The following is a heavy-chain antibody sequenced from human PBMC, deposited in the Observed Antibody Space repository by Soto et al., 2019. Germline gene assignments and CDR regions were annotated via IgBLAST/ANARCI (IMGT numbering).Heavy chain of an antibody. V-gene: IGHV3-21*01. D-gene: IGHD6-19*01. CDR3: ARKRMYPNSGWVYYYYGMDV. CDR1: GFTFSSYS. Sequence: KPGGSLRLSCAASGFTFSSYSMNWVRQAPGKGLEWVSSISSSSSYIYYADSVKGRFTISRDNAKNSLYLQMNSLRAEDTAVYYCARKRMYPNSGWVYYYYGMDVWGQGTTVTVSS. CDR2: ISSSSSYI. J-gene: IGHJ6*02.